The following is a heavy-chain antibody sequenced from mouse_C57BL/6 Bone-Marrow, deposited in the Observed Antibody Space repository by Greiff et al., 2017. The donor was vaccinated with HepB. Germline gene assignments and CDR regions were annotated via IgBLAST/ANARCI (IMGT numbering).Heavy chain of an antibody. J-gene: IGHJ2*01. CDR1: GYTFTDYE. Sequence: VQLQQSGAELVRPGASVTLSCKASGYTFTDYEMHWVKQTPVHGLEWIGAIDPETGGTAYNQKFKGKAILTADKSSSTAYMELRSLTSEDSAVYYCTGPITTVVATDYWGQGTTLTVSS. CDR2: IDPETGGT. D-gene: IGHD1-1*01. CDR3: TGPITTVVATDY. V-gene: IGHV1-15*01.